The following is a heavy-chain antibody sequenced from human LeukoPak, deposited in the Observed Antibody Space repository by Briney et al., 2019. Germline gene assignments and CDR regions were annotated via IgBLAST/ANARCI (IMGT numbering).Heavy chain of an antibody. V-gene: IGHV4-59*11. CDR2: IYDSGST. J-gene: IGHJ4*02. CDR3: ARFPRY. CDR1: GDSISSHY. Sequence: NPSETLSLTCTVSGDSISSHYWSWIRQPPGKGLEWIGYIYDSGSTNYNPSLKSRVTISVDTSKNQFFLKLSSVTAADTAVYYCARFPRYWGQGILVTVSS.